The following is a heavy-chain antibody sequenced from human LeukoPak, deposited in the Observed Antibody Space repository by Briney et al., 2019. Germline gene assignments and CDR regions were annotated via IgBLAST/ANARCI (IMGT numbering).Heavy chain of an antibody. V-gene: IGHV3-30*04. J-gene: IGHJ4*01. CDR1: GFTFRSYA. CDR2: ISYDGSNK. Sequence: GGSLRLSCAASGFTFRSYAMHWVRQAPGKGLEWVAVISYDGSNKYYADSVKGRFTISRDNSKNTLYLQMNSLRAEDTAVYYCARDGSYYGSGSYYNAGGYFDYWGQGTLVTVSS. CDR3: ARDGSYYGSGSYYNAGGYFDY. D-gene: IGHD3-10*01.